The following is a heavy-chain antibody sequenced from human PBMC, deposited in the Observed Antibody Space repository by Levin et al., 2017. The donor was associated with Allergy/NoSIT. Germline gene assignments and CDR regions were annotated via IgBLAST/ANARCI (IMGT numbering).Heavy chain of an antibody. CDR1: GASITSFY. J-gene: IGHJ5*02. V-gene: IGHV4-59*01. CDR2: IYYIGTT. D-gene: IGHD3-10*01. CDR3: AREQYGSGSYGWFDP. Sequence: SETLSLTCNVSGASITSFYWSWIRQPPGKGREWIGHIYYIGTTDYNPSLKSRVTMSVDTSNNQFSLKLTSVTAADTAIYYCAREQYGSGSYGWFDPWGRGTLVTVSS.